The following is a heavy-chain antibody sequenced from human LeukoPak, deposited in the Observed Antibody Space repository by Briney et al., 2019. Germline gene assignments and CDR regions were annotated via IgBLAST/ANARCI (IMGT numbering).Heavy chain of an antibody. J-gene: IGHJ6*02. CDR1: GFTFSSYA. CDR3: ARDRWQWLGLGRSMDV. D-gene: IGHD6-19*01. Sequence: GKSLRLSCAASGFTFSSYAMHWVRQAPGKGLEWVAVISYDGSNKYYADPVKGRFTISRDNSKNTLYLQMNSLRAEDTAVYYCARDRWQWLGLGRSMDVWGQGTTVTVSS. CDR2: ISYDGSNK. V-gene: IGHV3-30*04.